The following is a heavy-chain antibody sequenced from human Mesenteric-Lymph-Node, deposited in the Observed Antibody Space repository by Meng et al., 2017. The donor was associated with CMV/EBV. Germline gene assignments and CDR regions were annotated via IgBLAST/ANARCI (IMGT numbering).Heavy chain of an antibody. CDR1: GFTFSSYA. Sequence: GESLKISCAASGFTFSSYAMSWVRQAPGKGLEWVSAISGSGGSTYYADSVRGRFTISRDNAKNSLYLQMNSLRAEDTAVYYCARRSSISIFGVVLSGWGYNVDVWGQGTTVTVSS. CDR2: ISGSGGST. V-gene: IGHV3-23*01. J-gene: IGHJ6*02. CDR3: ARRSSISIFGVVLSGWGYNVDV. D-gene: IGHD3-3*01.